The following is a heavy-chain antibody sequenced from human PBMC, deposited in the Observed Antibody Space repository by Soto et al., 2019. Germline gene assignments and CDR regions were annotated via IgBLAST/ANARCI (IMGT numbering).Heavy chain of an antibody. J-gene: IGHJ6*03. D-gene: IGHD3-3*01. CDR1: GFTFNDFS. V-gene: IGHV3-23*05. CDR3: AKGQGDYDFWSGYWLDGYYYYYYMDV. Sequence: GGSMRLSCAASGFTFNDFSMTWFRQTPGKGLEWVSFIDLSGSSTYYADSVKGRFTISRDNSKNTLYLQMNSLRAEDTAVYYCAKGQGDYDFWSGYWLDGYYYYYYMDVWGKGTTVTVSS. CDR2: IDLSGSST.